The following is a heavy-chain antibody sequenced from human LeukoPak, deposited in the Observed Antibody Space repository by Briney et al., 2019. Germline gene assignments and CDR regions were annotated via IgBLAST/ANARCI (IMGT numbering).Heavy chain of an antibody. CDR3: ARLSGSGSYYTVYNWFDP. Sequence: GGALKISCKGSGYRFTSYWIGWVRQMPGKGLEGMGIIYPSDSDTRYSPSFQGQVLISADKSISTAYLQWSSLKASDTAMYYCARLSGSGSYYTVYNWFDPWGQGTLVTVSS. CDR1: GYRFTSYW. V-gene: IGHV5-51*01. CDR2: IYPSDSDT. D-gene: IGHD3-10*01. J-gene: IGHJ5*02.